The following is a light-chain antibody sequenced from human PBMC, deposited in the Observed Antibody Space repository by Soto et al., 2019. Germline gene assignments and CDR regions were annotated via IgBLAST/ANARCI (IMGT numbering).Light chain of an antibody. CDR3: TSYTTTSAVI. Sequence: QSALSQPGSVSGSPGQSITISCTGTSSDIGRYNYVSWYQQHPGMAPQLLIYEVSDRPSGVSNRFSGSKSGNTASLTISGLQAEDEADYFCTSYTTTSAVIFGGGTKVTVL. CDR2: EVS. V-gene: IGLV2-14*01. J-gene: IGLJ2*01. CDR1: SSDIGRYNY.